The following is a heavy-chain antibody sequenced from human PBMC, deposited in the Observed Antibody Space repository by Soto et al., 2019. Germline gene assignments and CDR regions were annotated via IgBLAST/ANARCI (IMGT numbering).Heavy chain of an antibody. J-gene: IGHJ3*02. CDR1: GFTFSSYA. CDR3: AKGTLNYDFWSGYPNDAFDI. V-gene: IGHV3-23*01. D-gene: IGHD3-3*01. CDR2: ISGSGGST. Sequence: GGSLRPACGASGFTFSSYATSRVRQAPGKGLEWVSAISGSGGSTYYADSVKGRFTISRDNSKNTLYLQMNSLRAEDTAVYYCAKGTLNYDFWSGYPNDAFDIWGQGTMVTVSS.